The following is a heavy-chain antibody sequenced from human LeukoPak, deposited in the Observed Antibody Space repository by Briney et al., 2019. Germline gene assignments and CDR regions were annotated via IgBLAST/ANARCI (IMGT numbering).Heavy chain of an antibody. V-gene: IGHV3-7*01. D-gene: IGHD2-21*02. CDR1: GFTFSSYW. Sequence: GGSLRLSCAASGFTFSSYWMSWVRQAPGKGLEWVANIKQDGSEKYYVDSVKGRFTISRDNAKNSLYLQMNSLRAEDTAVYYCARDLEGAAYCGGDCYPGAFDIWGQGTMVTVSS. J-gene: IGHJ3*02. CDR2: IKQDGSEK. CDR3: ARDLEGAAYCGGDCYPGAFDI.